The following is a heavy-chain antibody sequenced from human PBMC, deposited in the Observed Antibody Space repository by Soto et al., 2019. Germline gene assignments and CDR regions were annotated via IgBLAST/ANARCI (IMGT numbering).Heavy chain of an antibody. CDR2: IYYHGNT. Sequence: QMQLQESGPGLVKPSEPLSLTCAVSGAPITSRTYSWGWIRQPPGKTLEWIGTIYYHGNTYSNPSLKSRVIISVDTSNNQLSMKLRSVTAADTAVYYCARHDGFSSGWIFDYWGHGNLVTVSS. D-gene: IGHD6-19*01. V-gene: IGHV4-39*01. CDR3: ARHDGFSSGWIFDY. J-gene: IGHJ4*01. CDR1: GAPITSRTYS.